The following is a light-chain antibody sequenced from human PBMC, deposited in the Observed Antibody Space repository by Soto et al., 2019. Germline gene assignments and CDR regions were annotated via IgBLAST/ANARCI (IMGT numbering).Light chain of an antibody. Sequence: DIQMTQSPSSLSASVGDRVTITGLASQGISSYLNWYQQKLGKAPKLLIYAASHLQSGVPSRFRGSGSGTDFTLTISSLQLEDFATYYCQQSYNTLSWTFGQGTKVDIK. CDR2: AAS. V-gene: IGKV1-39*01. CDR3: QQSYNTLSWT. J-gene: IGKJ1*01. CDR1: QGISSY.